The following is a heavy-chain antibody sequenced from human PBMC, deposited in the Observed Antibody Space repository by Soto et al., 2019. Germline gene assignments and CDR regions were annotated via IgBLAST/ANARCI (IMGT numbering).Heavy chain of an antibody. Sequence: GGSLRLSCAASGFTFSDYYMSWIRQAPGKGLEWVSYISSSGSTIYYADSVKGRFTISRDNAKNSLYLQMNSLRAEDTAVYYCARVKDHYGDYVGYYYYMDVWRKGTTVTVSS. CDR2: ISSSGSTI. D-gene: IGHD4-17*01. J-gene: IGHJ6*03. CDR3: ARVKDHYGDYVGYYYYMDV. CDR1: GFTFSDYY. V-gene: IGHV3-11*01.